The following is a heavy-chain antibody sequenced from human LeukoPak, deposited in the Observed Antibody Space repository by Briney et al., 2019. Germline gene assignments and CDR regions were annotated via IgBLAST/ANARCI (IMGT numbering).Heavy chain of an antibody. D-gene: IGHD3-3*01. CDR2: IYSSGSP. V-gene: IGHV4-4*09. J-gene: IGHJ4*02. Sequence: PSETLSLTCTVSGGSINSDCWSWIRQPPGKGLEWIGFIYSSGSPTYNPSLESRVTISVDTSKNQFSLKLTSVTATDSAVYYCARRLWSGPFDYWGQGTLVTVFS. CDR1: GGSINSDC. CDR3: ARRLWSGPFDY.